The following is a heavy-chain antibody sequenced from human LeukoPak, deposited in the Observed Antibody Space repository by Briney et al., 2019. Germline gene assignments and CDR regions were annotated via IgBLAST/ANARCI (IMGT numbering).Heavy chain of an antibody. CDR2: ISSSGSTI. D-gene: IGHD3-10*02. CDR3: AELGITMIGGV. J-gene: IGHJ6*04. Sequence: GGSLRLSCAASGFTFSSYEMNWVRQAPGKGLEWVSYISSSGSTIYYADSVKGRFTISRDNAKNPLYLQMNSLRAEGTAVYYCAELGITMIGGVWGKGTTVTISS. V-gene: IGHV3-48*03. CDR1: GFTFSSYE.